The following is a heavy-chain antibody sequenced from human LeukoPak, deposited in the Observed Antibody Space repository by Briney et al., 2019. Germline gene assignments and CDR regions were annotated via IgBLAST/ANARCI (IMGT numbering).Heavy chain of an antibody. J-gene: IGHJ4*02. CDR1: GFTFSSYG. CDR2: ISGSGGST. D-gene: IGHD3-10*01. V-gene: IGHV3-23*01. CDR3: AKEGGTMVRGVIRRVYYFDY. Sequence: PGGSLRLSCAASGFTFSSYGMHWVRQAPGKGLEWVSAISGSGGSTYYADSVKGRFTISRDNSKNTLYLQMNSLRAEDTAVYYCAKEGGTMVRGVIRRVYYFDYWGQGTLVTVSS.